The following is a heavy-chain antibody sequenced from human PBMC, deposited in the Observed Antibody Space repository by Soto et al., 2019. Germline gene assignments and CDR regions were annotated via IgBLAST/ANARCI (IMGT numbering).Heavy chain of an antibody. J-gene: IGHJ4*02. CDR2: ISYDGSNK. D-gene: IGHD3-10*01. CDR1: GFTFSSYA. Sequence: PGGSLRLSCAASGFTFSSYAMHWVRQAPGKGLEWVAVISYDGSNKYYADSVKGRFTISRDNSKNTLYLQMNSLRAEDTAVYYCARVLWFGELEYYFDYWGKGTLVTAPQ. V-gene: IGHV3-30-3*01. CDR3: ARVLWFGELEYYFDY.